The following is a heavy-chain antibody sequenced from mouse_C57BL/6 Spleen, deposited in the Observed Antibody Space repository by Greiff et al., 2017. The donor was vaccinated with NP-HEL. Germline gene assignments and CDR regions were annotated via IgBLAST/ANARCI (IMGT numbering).Heavy chain of an antibody. CDR3: TVTDYYAMDY. J-gene: IGHJ4*01. Sequence: EVQLQQSGAELVRPGASVKLSCTASGFNIKDDYMHWVKQRPEQGLEWIGWIDPENGDTEYASKFQGKATITADTSSNTAYLQLSSLTSEDTAVYYCTVTDYYAMDYWGQGTSVTVSS. CDR2: IDPENGDT. D-gene: IGHD2-12*01. V-gene: IGHV14-4*01. CDR1: GFNIKDDY.